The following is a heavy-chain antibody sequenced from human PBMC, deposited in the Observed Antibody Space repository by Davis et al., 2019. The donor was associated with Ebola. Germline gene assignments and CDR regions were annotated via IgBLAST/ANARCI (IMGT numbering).Heavy chain of an antibody. Sequence: SETLSLTCAVYGGSFSGYYWSWIRQPPGKGLEWIGEIYHSGSTNYNPSLKSRVTISVDTSKNQFSLKLSSVTAADTAVYYCARVAGYSYGYPLDIWGQGTMVTVSS. V-gene: IGHV4-34*01. CDR1: GGSFSGYY. CDR2: IYHSGST. J-gene: IGHJ3*02. D-gene: IGHD5-18*01. CDR3: ARVAGYSYGYPLDI.